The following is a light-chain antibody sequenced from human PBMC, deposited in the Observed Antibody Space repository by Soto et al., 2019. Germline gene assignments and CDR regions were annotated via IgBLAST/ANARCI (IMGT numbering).Light chain of an antibody. J-gene: IGKJ2*01. CDR1: QSISSW. V-gene: IGKV1-5*01. CDR2: DAS. Sequence: DIQMTQSPTTLYATVGDRVTITCRASQSISSWLAWYQQKPGKAPKLLIYDASSLESGVPSRFSGSGSGTEFTLTIISLQPDDFATYYCQQYNSYLYTFGQGTKVDIK. CDR3: QQYNSYLYT.